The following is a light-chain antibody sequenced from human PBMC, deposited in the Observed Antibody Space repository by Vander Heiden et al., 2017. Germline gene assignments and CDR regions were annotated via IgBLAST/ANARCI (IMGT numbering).Light chain of an antibody. Sequence: DIQMTQSPSTLSAFVGDRVTITCRASQTFSNYLAWYQQKPGNAPKLLIYKASTLESGVPSRFSGRGSGTEFTLTISSLQPDDFATYYCQQYNAYPWTFGQGTRVEI. CDR3: QQYNAYPWT. J-gene: IGKJ1*01. CDR1: QTFSNY. CDR2: KAS. V-gene: IGKV1-5*03.